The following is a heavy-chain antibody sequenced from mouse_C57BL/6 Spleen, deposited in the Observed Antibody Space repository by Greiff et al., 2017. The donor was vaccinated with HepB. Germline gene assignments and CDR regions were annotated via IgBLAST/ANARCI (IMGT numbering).Heavy chain of an antibody. Sequence: EVMLVESGGGLVKPGGSLKLSCAASGFTFSDYGMHWVRQAPEKGLEWVAYISSGSSTIYYADKVKGRFTISRDNAKNTLFLQMTSLRSEDTAMYYCARHYYGYWYFDVWGTGTTVTVSS. D-gene: IGHD1-1*01. CDR1: GFTFSDYG. CDR3: ARHYYGYWYFDV. J-gene: IGHJ1*03. CDR2: ISSGSSTI. V-gene: IGHV5-17*01.